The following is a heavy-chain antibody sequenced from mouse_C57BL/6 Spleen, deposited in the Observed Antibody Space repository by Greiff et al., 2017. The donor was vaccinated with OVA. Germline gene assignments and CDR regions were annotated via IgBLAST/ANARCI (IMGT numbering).Heavy chain of an antibody. CDR2: IYPGDGDT. CDR1: GYAFSSSW. J-gene: IGHJ2*01. Sequence: VQVVESGPELVKPGASVKISCKASGYAFSSSWMYWVQQRPGKGLEWIGRIYPGDGDTNYHGKVKGKATLTADKSYSTAYMQLSSPTSEHSAVYLGTRGITTVVATVDYWGQGTTLTVSA. V-gene: IGHV1-82*01. D-gene: IGHD1-1*01. CDR3: TRGITTVVATVDY.